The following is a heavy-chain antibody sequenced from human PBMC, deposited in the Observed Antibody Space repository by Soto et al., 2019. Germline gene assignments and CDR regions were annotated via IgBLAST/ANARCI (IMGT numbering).Heavy chain of an antibody. CDR1: GFTFSDYY. Sequence: GGSLRLSCAASGFTFSDYYMSWIRQAPGKGLEWVSYISSSGSTIYYADSVKGRFTISRDNAKNSLYLQMNSLRAEDTAVYYCAREGPHCSSTSCYVGRDYYYYYYMDVWGKGITVTVSS. D-gene: IGHD2-2*01. CDR2: ISSSGSTI. V-gene: IGHV3-11*01. CDR3: AREGPHCSSTSCYVGRDYYYYYYMDV. J-gene: IGHJ6*03.